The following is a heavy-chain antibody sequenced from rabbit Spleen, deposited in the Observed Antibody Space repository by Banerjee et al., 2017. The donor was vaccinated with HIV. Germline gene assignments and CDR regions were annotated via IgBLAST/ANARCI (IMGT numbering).Heavy chain of an antibody. Sequence: QSLEEAGGDLVKPGACRTLTCTASGFSFRSSDYMCWVRQAPGKGLEWIACIYAGNNGGTYYASWAKGRFTISKPSSTPVTLQMTSLTAADTATYFCARFYAGYGDFGFAAMWGQGTLVTVS. D-gene: IGHD7-1*01. CDR1: GFSFRSSDY. CDR3: ARFYAGYGDFGFAAM. J-gene: IGHJ4*01. V-gene: IGHV1S40*01. CDR2: IYAGNNGGT.